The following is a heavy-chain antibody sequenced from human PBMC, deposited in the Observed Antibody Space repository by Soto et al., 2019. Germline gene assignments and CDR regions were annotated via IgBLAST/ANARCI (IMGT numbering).Heavy chain of an antibody. CDR2: MYKTGET. V-gene: IGHV4-61*01. CDR3: MRAHESGDFLGMSV. Sequence: SETLSLTCTVSGGSVSTGMKYWGWVRQPPGKALEFIGYMYKTGETLLNSSLKSRVALSMETSKNQFSLTLSSVTAADTAVYFCMRAHESGDFLGMSVWGPGTTVTVSS. D-gene: IGHD3-10*01. CDR1: GGSVSTGMKY. J-gene: IGHJ6*02.